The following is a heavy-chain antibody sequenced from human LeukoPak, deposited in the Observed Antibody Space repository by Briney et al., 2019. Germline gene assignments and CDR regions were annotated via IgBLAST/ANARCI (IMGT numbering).Heavy chain of an antibody. CDR3: ARARYDDYGDYGNFDY. D-gene: IGHD4-17*01. Sequence: ASVKVSCKASGYTFTSYYMHWVRQAPGQGLEWMGWMNPNSGNTGYAQKFQGRVTMTRNTSISTAYMELSSLRSEDTAVYYCARARYDDYGDYGNFDYWGQGTLVTVSS. J-gene: IGHJ4*02. CDR1: GYTFTSYY. V-gene: IGHV1-8*02. CDR2: MNPNSGNT.